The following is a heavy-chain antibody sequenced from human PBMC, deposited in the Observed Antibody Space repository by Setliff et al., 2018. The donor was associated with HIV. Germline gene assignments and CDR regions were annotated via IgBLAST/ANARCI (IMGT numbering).Heavy chain of an antibody. Sequence: GSLRLSCAASGFTFSSYWMHWVRQAPGKGLEWVAVISYDGSNKYYPDSVKGRFTISRDNAKNSLYLQMNSLRAEDTAVYYCARDAYYYDSSGYSYFDYWGQGTLVTVSS. CDR3: ARDAYYYDSSGYSYFDY. V-gene: IGHV3-30*03. CDR2: ISYDGSNK. D-gene: IGHD3-22*01. CDR1: GFTFSSYW. J-gene: IGHJ4*02.